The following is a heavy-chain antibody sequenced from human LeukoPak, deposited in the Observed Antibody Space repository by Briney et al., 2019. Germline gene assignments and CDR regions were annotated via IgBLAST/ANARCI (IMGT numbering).Heavy chain of an antibody. D-gene: IGHD3-22*01. V-gene: IGHV4-34*01. CDR2: INHSGST. Sequence: PSETLSLTCAVYGGSFSGYYWSWIRQPPGKGLEWIGEINHSGSTNYNPSLKSRVTISVDTSKNQFSLKLSSVTAADTAVYYCAPTYYYDSSGYLYPDYYFDYWGQGTLVTVSS. CDR1: GGSFSGYY. J-gene: IGHJ4*02. CDR3: APTYYYDSSGYLYPDYYFDY.